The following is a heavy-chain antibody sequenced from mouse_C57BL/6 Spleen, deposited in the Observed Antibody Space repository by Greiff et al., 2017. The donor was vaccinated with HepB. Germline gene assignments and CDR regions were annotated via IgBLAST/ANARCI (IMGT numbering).Heavy chain of an antibody. J-gene: IGHJ2*01. CDR1: GYAFSSSW. CDR2: IYPGDGDT. V-gene: IGHV1-82*01. Sequence: VQLQQSGPELVKPGASVKISCKASGYAFSSSWMNWVKQRPGKGLEWIGRIYPGDGDTNYNGKFKGKATLTADKSSSTAYMQLSSLTSEDSAVYFCAKTAQGSYYSDSCGQGTTLTDSP. CDR3: AKTAQGSYYSDS. D-gene: IGHD3-2*02.